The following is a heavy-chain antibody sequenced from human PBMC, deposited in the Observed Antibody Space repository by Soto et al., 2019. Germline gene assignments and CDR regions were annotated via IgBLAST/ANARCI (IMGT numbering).Heavy chain of an antibody. J-gene: IGHJ2*01. CDR1: GYPFTTYG. V-gene: IGHV1-18*01. CDR3: ARFMIVVTTSNWYFDL. Sequence: QVQLVQSGAEVKKPGASGKVPSRPPGYPFTTYGISWVRKPPDQGLEGWGWISAYNGNTNYAQKLQGRVTMTTDTSTSTAYMELRSLRSDDTAVYYCARFMIVVTTSNWYFDLWGRGTLVTVSS. CDR2: ISAYNGNT. D-gene: IGHD2-21*01.